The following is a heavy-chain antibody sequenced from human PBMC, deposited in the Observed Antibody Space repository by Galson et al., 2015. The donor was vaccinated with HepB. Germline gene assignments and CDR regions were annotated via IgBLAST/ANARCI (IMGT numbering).Heavy chain of an antibody. D-gene: IGHD4-23*01. Sequence: SLRLSCAASGFTFSDYYMSWIRQAPGKGLEWVSYISSSGSTIYYADSVKGRFTISRDNAKNSLYLQMNSLRAEDTAVYYCARDPPLRWFYFDYWGQGTLVTVSS. J-gene: IGHJ4*02. V-gene: IGHV3-11*01. CDR1: GFTFSDYY. CDR3: ARDPPLRWFYFDY. CDR2: ISSSGSTI.